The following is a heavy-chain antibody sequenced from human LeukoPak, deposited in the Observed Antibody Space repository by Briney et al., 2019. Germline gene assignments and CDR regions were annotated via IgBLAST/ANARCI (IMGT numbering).Heavy chain of an antibody. V-gene: IGHV5-51*01. Sequence: GESLKISCKGSGYSFTNYWIGWVRQMPGKGLEWMGIIHPGDSRTKYSPSFQDQVTMSVDESTTTAHLQWSSLRASDSAIYYCARGGTYRYGSSDYWGQGTLVTVSP. J-gene: IGHJ4*02. CDR3: ARGGTYRYGSSDY. CDR2: IHPGDSRT. D-gene: IGHD5-18*01. CDR1: GYSFTNYW.